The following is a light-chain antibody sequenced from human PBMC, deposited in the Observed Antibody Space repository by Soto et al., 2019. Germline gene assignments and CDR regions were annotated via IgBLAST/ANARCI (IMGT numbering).Light chain of an antibody. CDR1: QSVTSD. CDR2: RAS. Sequence: EIVLTQSPVTLSLSPGESATLSCRASQSVTSDLAWYQQKPGQAPRLFIYRASTRATGIPARFSGSGSGTEFTLTISSLQSEDFALYYCQQYEKWPWTFGQGTKVDIK. CDR3: QQYEKWPWT. V-gene: IGKV3-15*01. J-gene: IGKJ1*01.